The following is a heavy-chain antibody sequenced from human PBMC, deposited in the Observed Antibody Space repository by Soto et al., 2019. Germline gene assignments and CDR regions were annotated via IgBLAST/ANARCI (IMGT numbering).Heavy chain of an antibody. D-gene: IGHD1-26*01. CDR1: RASIYTYS. J-gene: IGHJ4*02. CDR2: IYSSGSA. CDR3: ATIVGANDY. V-gene: IGHV4-4*07. Sequence: SETLSLTCTVSRASIYTYSWTWIRQPAGKGLQWIGHIYSSGSANYSPSLKSRVSMTVDSSKNQISLKLSSVTAADTAVYYCATIVGANDYWGQGALVTVSS.